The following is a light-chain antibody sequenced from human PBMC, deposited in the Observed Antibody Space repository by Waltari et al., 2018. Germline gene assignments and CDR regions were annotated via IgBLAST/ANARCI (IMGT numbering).Light chain of an antibody. V-gene: IGLV2-14*01. Sequence: QSALTQPASVSGSPGQSITISCTGTSSDVGGYNYVSWYQQHPGKAPKLMIYDVSKRPSWVSNRFSGSKSGNTASLTISGLQAEDEADYYCSSYTSSSTPLIFGTGTKVTVL. CDR3: SSYTSSSTPLI. CDR1: SSDVGGYNY. CDR2: DVS. J-gene: IGLJ1*01.